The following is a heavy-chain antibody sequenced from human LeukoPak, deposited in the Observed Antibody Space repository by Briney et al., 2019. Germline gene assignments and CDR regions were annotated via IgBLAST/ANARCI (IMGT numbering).Heavy chain of an antibody. J-gene: IGHJ3*02. CDR1: GGSISSFY. CDR2: IYYSGGT. V-gene: IGHV4-59*08. Sequence: PSETLSLTCTVSGGSISSFYWSWIRQPPGKVLEWIGYIYYSGGTNYHPSLKSRVTISVDPSKHQFSLKLSSVPAADTAVYYRARHYSGGYYTAFDIWGLGTMVTVSS. D-gene: IGHD3-22*01. CDR3: ARHYSGGYYTAFDI.